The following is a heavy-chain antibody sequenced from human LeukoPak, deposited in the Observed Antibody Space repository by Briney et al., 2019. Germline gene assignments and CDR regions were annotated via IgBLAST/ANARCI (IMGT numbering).Heavy chain of an antibody. CDR3: ARVGYSSSWSPSDY. V-gene: IGHV3-7*01. CDR2: IKDDGSGK. CDR1: GFTFSNYW. D-gene: IGHD6-13*01. Sequence: PGGSLRLSCAASGFTFSNYWMSWVRQAPGKGLEWVANIKDDGSGKYYVDSLKGQFTISRDNAKNSLYLQMNSLRAEDTAVYYCARVGYSSSWSPSDYWGQGALVTVSS. J-gene: IGHJ4*02.